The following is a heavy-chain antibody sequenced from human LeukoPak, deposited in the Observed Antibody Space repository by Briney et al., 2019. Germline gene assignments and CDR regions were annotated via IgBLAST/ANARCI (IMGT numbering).Heavy chain of an antibody. J-gene: IGHJ6*03. Sequence: NPSETLSLTCTVSGGSISSYYWSWIRQPAGKGLEWIGRIYTSGGTNYNPSLKSRVTISVNKYKNQFSLKLSSVTAADTAVSYCARDIDMALDYYYYMDVCGKGTTVTVSS. CDR2: IYTSGGT. D-gene: IGHD2-15*01. V-gene: IGHV4-4*07. CDR3: ARDIDMALDYYYYMDV. CDR1: GGSISSYY.